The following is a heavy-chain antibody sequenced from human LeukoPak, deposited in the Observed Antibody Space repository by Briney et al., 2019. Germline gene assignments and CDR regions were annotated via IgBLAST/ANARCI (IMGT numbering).Heavy chain of an antibody. Sequence: PSQTLSLTRSVSGGSISSGGYYWTWIRQYPGEGLEWIGYIHHTGSTYYKPSLQSRVTISVDTSKNQFSLWLTAVTAADTAVYYCAREPRDFYCFEVWGQGTAATVCS. V-gene: IGHV4-31*03. CDR2: IHHTGST. J-gene: IGHJ4*02. D-gene: IGHD2-21*02. CDR3: AREPRDFYCFEV. CDR1: GGSISSGGYY.